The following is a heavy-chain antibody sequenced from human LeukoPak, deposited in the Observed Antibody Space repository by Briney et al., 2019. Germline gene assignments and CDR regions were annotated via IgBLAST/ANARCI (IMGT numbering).Heavy chain of an antibody. V-gene: IGHV4-30-2*01. Sequence: SQTLSLTCTVSVDSISSGAYYWSWIRQPPVKGLEWIGYIYHSGSTFYNPSLKSRVTISVDRSNNQFSLKLRSVTAADTAVYYCARGETTTVTTFFDYWGQGTLVTVSS. CDR2: IYHSGST. CDR1: VDSISSGAYY. J-gene: IGHJ4*02. D-gene: IGHD4-11*01. CDR3: ARGETTTVTTFFDY.